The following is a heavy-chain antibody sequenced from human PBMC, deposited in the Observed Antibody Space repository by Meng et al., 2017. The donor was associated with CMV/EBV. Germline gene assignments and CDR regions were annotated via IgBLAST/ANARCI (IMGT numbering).Heavy chain of an antibody. CDR2: IYYSGST. D-gene: IGHD3-10*01. Sequence: QDQGPDLVKPPETLSLTSTDSGASISSIIYYWGWIRQPPGKGLEWIGSIYYSGSTYYNPSLKSRVTISVDTSKNQFSLKLSSVTAADTAVYYCVTWLWFGELSGYYFDYWGQGTLVTVSS. V-gene: IGHV4-39*07. J-gene: IGHJ4*02. CDR1: GASISSIIYY. CDR3: VTWLWFGELSGYYFDY.